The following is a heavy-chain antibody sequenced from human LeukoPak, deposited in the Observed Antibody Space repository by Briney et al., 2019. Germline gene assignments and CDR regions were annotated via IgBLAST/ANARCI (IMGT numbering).Heavy chain of an antibody. CDR1: GGSISSYY. CDR2: IYYSGST. Sequence: SETLSLTCTVSGGSISSYYWGWIRQPPGKGLEWIGSIYYSGSTYYNPSLKSRVTISIDTSKNQFSLNLNSVTAADTAVYYCAGHTLGTYNWFDPWGQRTLVTVSS. V-gene: IGHV4-39*01. CDR3: AGHTLGTYNWFDP. J-gene: IGHJ5*02.